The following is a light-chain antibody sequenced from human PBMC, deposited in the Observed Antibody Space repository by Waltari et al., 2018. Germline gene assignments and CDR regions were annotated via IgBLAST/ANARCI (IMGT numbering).Light chain of an antibody. V-gene: IGKV1-39*01. J-gene: IGKJ2*01. CDR2: AAS. CDR1: QAISTY. CDR3: QQSYSFLYT. Sequence: DIQMTQSPSSLSASIADRVTLTCRASQAISTYLSWFQQRPGEAPRLLIYAASILQTGVPLRFSGSGSGTDFTLTIINVQPEDFATYFCQQSYSFLYTFGQGTKLDI.